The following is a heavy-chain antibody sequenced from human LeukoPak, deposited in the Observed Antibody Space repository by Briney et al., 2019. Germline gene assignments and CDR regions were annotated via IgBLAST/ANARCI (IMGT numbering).Heavy chain of an antibody. CDR2: IYTSGST. Sequence: SETLSLTCTVSGGSISSYYWSWIRQPPGKGLEWIGYIYTSGSTNYNPSLKSRVTISVDTSKNQFSLKLSSVTAADTAVCYCARLWLFGELTPRWFDPWGQGTLVTVSS. CDR1: GGSISSYY. CDR3: ARLWLFGELTPRWFDP. D-gene: IGHD3-10*02. J-gene: IGHJ5*02. V-gene: IGHV4-4*09.